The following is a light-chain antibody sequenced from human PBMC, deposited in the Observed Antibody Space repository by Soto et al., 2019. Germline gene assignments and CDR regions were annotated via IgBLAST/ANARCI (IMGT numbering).Light chain of an antibody. CDR3: QQYDSSPST. Sequence: EIVLTQSPGTLSLSPGERATLSCTASQSVSSSFLAWYQQKPGQAPRLLIYGASSRATGIPDRFSGSGSGTDFTLTISRLEPEDFAVYYCQQYDSSPSTFGPGTKVDIK. V-gene: IGKV3-20*01. CDR2: GAS. CDR1: QSVSSSF. J-gene: IGKJ3*01.